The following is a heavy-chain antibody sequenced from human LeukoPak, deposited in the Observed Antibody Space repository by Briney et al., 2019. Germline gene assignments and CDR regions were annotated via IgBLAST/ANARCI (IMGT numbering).Heavy chain of an antibody. CDR2: IWYDGSNK. CDR3: ARDHFIMVRVEAFDI. J-gene: IGHJ3*02. Sequence: SVRLLWAASGVGYESYGRQWLRQAQDKGLEWVAVIWYDGSNKYYADSVNGRFTISRDNSKNKLYLQMNSLRAEDTAVYYCARDHFIMVRVEAFDIWGQGTMVTVSS. D-gene: IGHD3-10*01. V-gene: IGHV3-33*01. CDR1: GVGYESYG.